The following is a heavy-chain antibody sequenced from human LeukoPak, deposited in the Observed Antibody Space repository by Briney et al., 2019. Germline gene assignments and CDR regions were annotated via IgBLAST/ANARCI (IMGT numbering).Heavy chain of an antibody. Sequence: SQTLSLTCAISGDXVSRNSAAWTWIRQSPSRGLEWLGRTYYRSRWFNDYAVSVISRITINPDTSKNQFSLQLNSVTHEGTAVYYCARGAPSYYGMDVWGQGTTVTVSS. CDR3: ARGAPSYYGMDV. CDR2: TYYRSRWFN. J-gene: IGHJ6*02. V-gene: IGHV6-1*01. CDR1: GDXVSRNSAA.